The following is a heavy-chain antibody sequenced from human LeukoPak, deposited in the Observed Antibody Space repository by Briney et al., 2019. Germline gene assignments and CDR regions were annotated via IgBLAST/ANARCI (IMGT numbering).Heavy chain of an antibody. J-gene: IGHJ4*02. CDR2: ISWNSGSI. CDR1: GFTFDDYV. D-gene: IGHD6-19*01. Sequence: PPGGSLRLSCAASGFTFDDYVMHWVRQAPGKGLEWVSGISWNSGSIGYADSVKGRFTISRDNAKNSLYLQMNSLRAEDTALYYCAKDKRKIAVAGTASFDYWGQGTLVTVSS. CDR3: AKDKRKIAVAGTASFDY. V-gene: IGHV3-9*01.